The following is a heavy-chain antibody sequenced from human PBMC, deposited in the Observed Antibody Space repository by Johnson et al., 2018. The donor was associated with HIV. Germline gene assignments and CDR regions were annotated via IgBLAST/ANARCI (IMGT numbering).Heavy chain of an antibody. D-gene: IGHD2-2*01. CDR2: ITWNSDNI. Sequence: VESGGGMVQPGRSLRLSCAASGFTFDDFAIHWVRQGPGKGLEWVSSITWNSDNIAYADSVKGRFTISRDNAKNSLYLQMNSLRPEDTAFDYCAQDLPGTSRQEAFDIWGQGTKVTVSS. J-gene: IGHJ3*02. CDR1: GFTFDDFA. CDR3: AQDLPGTSRQEAFDI. V-gene: IGHV3-9*01.